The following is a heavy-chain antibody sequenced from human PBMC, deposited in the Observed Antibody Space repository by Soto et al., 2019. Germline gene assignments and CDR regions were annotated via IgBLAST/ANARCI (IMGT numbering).Heavy chain of an antibody. CDR3: ARGMTAAGAAY. J-gene: IGHJ4*02. D-gene: IGHD6-13*01. V-gene: IGHV4-39*01. Sequence: QLQLRGSGPGLVKPSETLSLTCTVSGGSIATTPYYWGWIRQPPGKGLEWIASTSYSGTTYYNQSLKSRVTISVHTSKNQFSLNLTSVTAADTAMYYCARGMTAAGAAYWGQGALVTVSS. CDR1: GGSIATTPYY. CDR2: TSYSGTT.